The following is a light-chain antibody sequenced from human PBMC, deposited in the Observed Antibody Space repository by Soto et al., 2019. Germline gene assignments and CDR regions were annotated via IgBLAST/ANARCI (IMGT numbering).Light chain of an antibody. Sequence: QMTHVSSTLVALGVRRIIINCRASQSISNWLAWYQQKPGKAPNLLIYKASSLKSGVPSRFSGSGSGTEFTLTISSLQPDDFATYYCQQYDTYWTFGQGTKVDIK. CDR1: QSISNW. CDR3: QQYDTYWT. J-gene: IGKJ1*01. V-gene: IGKV1-5*03. CDR2: KAS.